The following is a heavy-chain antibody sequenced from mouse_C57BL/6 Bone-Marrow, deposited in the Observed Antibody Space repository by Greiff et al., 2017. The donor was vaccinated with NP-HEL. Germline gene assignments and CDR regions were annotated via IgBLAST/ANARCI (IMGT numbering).Heavy chain of an antibody. CDR2: INPSNGGT. CDR3: ARGIVLLLRSNFDY. CDR1: GYTFTSYW. V-gene: IGHV1-53*01. Sequence: QVQLQQPGTELVKPGASVKLSCKASGYTFTSYWMHWVKQRPGQGLEWLGNINPSNGGTNYNEKFKSKATLTVDKSSSTAYMQLSSLTSEDSAVYYCARGIVLLLRSNFDYWGQGTTLTVSS. J-gene: IGHJ2*01. D-gene: IGHD1-1*01.